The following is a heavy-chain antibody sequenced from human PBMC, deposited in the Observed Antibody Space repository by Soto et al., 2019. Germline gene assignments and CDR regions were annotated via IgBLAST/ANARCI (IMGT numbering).Heavy chain of an antibody. CDR3: AREFCSGGSCGWFDP. V-gene: IGHV1-3*01. CDR1: GYTFTSYA. J-gene: IGHJ5*02. CDR2: TNAGNGNT. D-gene: IGHD2-15*01. Sequence: ASVKVSCKASGYTFTSYAMSWVRQAPGQRLEWMGWTNAGNGNTKYSQKFQGRVTITRDTSASTAYMELSSLRSEDTAVYYCAREFCSGGSCGWFDPWGQGTLVTVSS.